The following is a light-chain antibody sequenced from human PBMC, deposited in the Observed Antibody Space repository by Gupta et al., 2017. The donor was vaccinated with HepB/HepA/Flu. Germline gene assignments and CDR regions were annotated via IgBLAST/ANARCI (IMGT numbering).Light chain of an antibody. CDR2: GAS. J-gene: IGKJ2*01. Sequence: EIVLTQSPATLSVFPGERATLSCRASQSVSSNLAWYRQKPGQAPRLLIYGASTRATGIPARFSGSGSGTEFTLTISSLQSEDFAVYYCQQDNNWPPFTFGQGTKLEIK. CDR1: QSVSSN. V-gene: IGKV3-15*01. CDR3: QQDNNWPPFT.